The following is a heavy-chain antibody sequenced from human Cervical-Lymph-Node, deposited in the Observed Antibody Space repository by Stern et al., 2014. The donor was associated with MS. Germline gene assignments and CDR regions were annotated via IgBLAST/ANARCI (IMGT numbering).Heavy chain of an antibody. Sequence: QVQLVQSGAEVKKPGASVKVSCKASGYTFTSYGISWVRQAPGQGLEWMGWISAYNGNTNYAQKLQGRVTMTTDTSTSTAYMELRSLRSDDTAVYYCARVGVVVPAATYYYYYYGMDVWGQGTTVTVSS. D-gene: IGHD2-2*01. CDR1: GYTFTSYG. J-gene: IGHJ6*02. CDR3: ARVGVVVPAATYYYYYYGMDV. V-gene: IGHV1-18*01. CDR2: ISAYNGNT.